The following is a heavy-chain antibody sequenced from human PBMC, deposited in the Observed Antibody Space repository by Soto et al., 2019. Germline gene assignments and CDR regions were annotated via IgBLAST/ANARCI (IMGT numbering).Heavy chain of an antibody. J-gene: IGHJ4*02. CDR3: AREKDSTMGPSFDS. V-gene: IGHV3-33*08. CDR2: IWYDGSNK. Sequence: PGGSLRLSCAASGFTFSSYGMHWVRQAPGEGLEWVAVIWYDGSNKDYADSVKGRFTISRDNSKNTLYLQINTLRAEDTAVYYCAREKDSTMGPSFDSWGQGTLVTVSS. CDR1: GFTFSSYG. D-gene: IGHD5-18*01.